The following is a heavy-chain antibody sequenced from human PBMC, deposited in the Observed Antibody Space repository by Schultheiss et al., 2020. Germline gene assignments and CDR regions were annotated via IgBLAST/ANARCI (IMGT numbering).Heavy chain of an antibody. CDR1: GFTFTDYQ. Sequence: GGSLRLSCPASGFTFTDYQMSWIRQAPGKGLEWVSYITFSGDTVFYSDSVKGRFTTSRDNARNSVYLEMNNLRVEDTAVYYCARDPILDVWGKGTTVTVSS. CDR3: ARDPILDV. CDR2: ITFSGDTV. J-gene: IGHJ6*04. V-gene: IGHV3-11*01.